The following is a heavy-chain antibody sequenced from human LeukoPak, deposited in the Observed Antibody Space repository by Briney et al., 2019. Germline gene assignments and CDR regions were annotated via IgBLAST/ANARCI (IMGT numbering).Heavy chain of an antibody. V-gene: IGHV4-4*09. CDR2: IYTSGST. J-gene: IGHJ4*02. D-gene: IGHD6-6*01. CDR3: ARLAARQYYFDY. CDR1: GGSISSYY. Sequence: PETLSLTCTVSGGSISSYYWSWIRQPPGKGLEWIGYIYTSGSTNYNPSLKSRVTISVDTSKNQFSLKLSSVTAADTAVYYCARLAARQYYFDYWGQGTLVTVSS.